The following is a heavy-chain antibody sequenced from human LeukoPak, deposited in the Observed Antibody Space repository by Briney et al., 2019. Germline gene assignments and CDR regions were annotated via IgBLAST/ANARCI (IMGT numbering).Heavy chain of an antibody. Sequence: ASVKVSCKASGYTFTSYYIHWVRQAPGQGLEWMGIIIPGGGNTIYAQKFQGRVTMTRDTSTSTVYMELSSLRSEDTAVYYCARELRTGVGATDYWGQGTLVTASS. D-gene: IGHD1-26*01. CDR3: ARELRTGVGATDY. CDR2: IIPGGGNT. V-gene: IGHV1-46*01. J-gene: IGHJ4*02. CDR1: GYTFTSYY.